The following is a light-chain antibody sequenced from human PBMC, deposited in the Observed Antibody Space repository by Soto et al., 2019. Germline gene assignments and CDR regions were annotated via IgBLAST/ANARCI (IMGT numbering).Light chain of an antibody. V-gene: IGLV1-47*01. CDR1: XXNIGTKY. Sequence: QSVLTQPPSASGTPGQRVTISCXXXXXNIGTKYVYWYQQVPGMAPKLLISRNVQRPSGVPDRFFGSKSGTSASLAISGLRSEDEGVYYCATWDGSLRGVVFGGGTKLTVL. J-gene: IGLJ2*01. CDR3: ATWDGSLRGVV. CDR2: RNV.